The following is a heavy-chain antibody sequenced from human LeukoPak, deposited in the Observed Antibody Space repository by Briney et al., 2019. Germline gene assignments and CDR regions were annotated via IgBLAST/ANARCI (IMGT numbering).Heavy chain of an antibody. V-gene: IGHV1-2*02. CDR3: ASVYSGYDLSQLDY. Sequence: ASVKVSCKASGYTFTDYYIHWVRQAPGQGLEWMGWINPNSGATNYAQKFQGRVTVTRVTFISTAYMELSSLRSDDTAVYYCASVYSGYDLSQLDYWGQGTLVTVSS. J-gene: IGHJ4*02. CDR1: GYTFTDYY. CDR2: INPNSGAT. D-gene: IGHD5-12*01.